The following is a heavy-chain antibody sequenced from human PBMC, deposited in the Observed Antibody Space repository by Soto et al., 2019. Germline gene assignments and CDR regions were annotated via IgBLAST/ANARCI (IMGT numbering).Heavy chain of an antibody. J-gene: IGHJ4*02. Sequence: QVQLVESGGGVVQPGRSLRLSCAASGFTFSSYAMHWVRQAPGKGLEWVAVISYDGSNKYYADSVKGRFTISRDNSKNTLYLQKNSLRAEDTAVYYCARDYYDSSGYFQPIDYWGQGTLVTVSS. CDR1: GFTFSSYA. CDR3: ARDYYDSSGYFQPIDY. V-gene: IGHV3-30-3*01. D-gene: IGHD3-22*01. CDR2: ISYDGSNK.